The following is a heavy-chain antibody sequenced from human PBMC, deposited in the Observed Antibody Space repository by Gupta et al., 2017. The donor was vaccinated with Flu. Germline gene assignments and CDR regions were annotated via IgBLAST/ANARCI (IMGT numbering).Heavy chain of an antibody. Sequence: QVTLKESGPVLVKPTETLTLTCTVSGFSLSNARMGVSWIRQPPGKALEWLAHIFSNDEKSYSTSLKSRLTISFTMTNMDPVDTATYYCARIRVYTDSYYYDSSGYYMDVWGQGTTVTVSS. V-gene: IGHV2-26*01. CDR2: IFSNDEK. CDR1: GFSLSNARMG. J-gene: IGHJ6*02. CDR3: ARIRVYTDSYYYDSSGYYMDV. D-gene: IGHD3-22*01.